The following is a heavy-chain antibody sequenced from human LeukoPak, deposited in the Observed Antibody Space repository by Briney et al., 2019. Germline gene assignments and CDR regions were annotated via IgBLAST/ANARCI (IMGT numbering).Heavy chain of an antibody. Sequence: GGSLRLSCAASGFTFSSYSMNWVRQAPGKGLEWVSSISSSSSYIYYADSVKGRFTISRDNAKNSLYLQMSSLRAEDTAVYFCAKDPHRRWDLANIDYWGQGSLVTVSS. J-gene: IGHJ4*02. V-gene: IGHV3-21*04. CDR1: GFTFSSYS. CDR3: AKDPHRRWDLANIDY. CDR2: ISSSSSYI. D-gene: IGHD1-26*01.